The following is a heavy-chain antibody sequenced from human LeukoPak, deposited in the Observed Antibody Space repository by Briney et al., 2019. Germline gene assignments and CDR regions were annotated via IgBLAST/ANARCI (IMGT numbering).Heavy chain of an antibody. V-gene: IGHV3-48*01. CDR1: GFTFSSYS. CDR3: AKDQHGIVVVPAPIPFDY. Sequence: GGSLRLSCAASGFTFSSYSMNWVRQAPGKGLEWVSYISSSSSTIYYADSVKGRFTISRDNSKNTLYLQMNSLRAEDAAVYYCAKDQHGIVVVPAPIPFDYWGQGTLVTVSS. J-gene: IGHJ4*02. CDR2: ISSSSSTI. D-gene: IGHD2-2*01.